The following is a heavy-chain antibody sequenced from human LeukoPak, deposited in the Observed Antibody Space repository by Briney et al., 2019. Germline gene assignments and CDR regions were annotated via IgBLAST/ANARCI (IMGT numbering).Heavy chain of an antibody. CDR2: IYYSGST. CDR1: GGSISSSSHY. D-gene: IGHD4-11*01. Sequence: SETLSLTCTVSGGSISSSSHYWGWIRHPPGKGLEWLGSIYYSGSTYYNPSLRSRVTISVDTSKNQFSLKLSSVTAADTAVYYCARLQSTVSGFDYWGQGTLVTVSS. J-gene: IGHJ4*02. CDR3: ARLQSTVSGFDY. V-gene: IGHV4-39*01.